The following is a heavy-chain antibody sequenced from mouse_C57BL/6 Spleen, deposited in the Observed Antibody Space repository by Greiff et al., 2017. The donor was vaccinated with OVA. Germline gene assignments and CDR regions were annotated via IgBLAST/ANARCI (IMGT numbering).Heavy chain of an antibody. Sequence: VKLMESGPGLVAPSQSLSITCTVSGFSLTSYGVDWVRQSPGKGLEWLGVIWGVGSTNYNSALKSRLSISKDNSKSQVFLKMNSLQTDDTAMYYCASERGNYGFAYWAKGLWSLSLQ. V-gene: IGHV2-6*01. CDR3: ASERGNYGFAY. D-gene: IGHD1-1*01. CDR2: IWGVGST. CDR1: GFSLTSYG. J-gene: IGHJ3*01.